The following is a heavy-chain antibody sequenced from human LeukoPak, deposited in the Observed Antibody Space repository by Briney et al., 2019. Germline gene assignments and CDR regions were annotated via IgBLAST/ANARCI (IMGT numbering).Heavy chain of an antibody. D-gene: IGHD2-2*01. J-gene: IGHJ4*02. V-gene: IGHV1-69*01. CDR3: ARGLRIVVVPAAIQYYFDY. CDR2: IIPIFGTA. Sequence: ASVKVSCKASGGTFGSYAISWVRQAPGQGLEWMGGIIPIFGTANYAQKFQGRVTITADESTSTAYMELSSLRSEDTAVYYCARGLRIVVVPAAIQYYFDYWGQGTLVTVSS. CDR1: GGTFGSYA.